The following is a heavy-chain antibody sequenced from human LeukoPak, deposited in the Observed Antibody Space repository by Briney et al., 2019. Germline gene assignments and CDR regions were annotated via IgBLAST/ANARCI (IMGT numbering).Heavy chain of an antibody. CDR2: ISYDGSNK. D-gene: IGHD6-19*01. CDR1: GFTFSSYG. J-gene: IGHJ4*02. CDR3: ARWIIAVAGRFDY. V-gene: IGHV3-30*03. Sequence: PGGSLRLSCAASGFTFSSYGMHWVRQAPGKGLEWVAVISYDGSNKYYADSVKGRFTISRDNSKNTLYLQMNSLRAEDTAVYYCARWIIAVAGRFDYWGQGTLVTVSS.